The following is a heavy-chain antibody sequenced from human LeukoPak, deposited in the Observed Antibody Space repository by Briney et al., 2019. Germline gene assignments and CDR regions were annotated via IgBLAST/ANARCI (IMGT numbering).Heavy chain of an antibody. CDR1: GFTFSNAW. Sequence: GGSLRLSCAASGFTFSNAWMSWVCQAPGKGLEWVGHIKSKTNGETTDYPAPVKGRFTISRDDSKNTLYLQMNSLKTEDTAIYYCTTFALDYGDYSFDYWGQGTLVTVSS. D-gene: IGHD4-17*01. V-gene: IGHV3-15*01. CDR2: IKSKTNGETT. J-gene: IGHJ4*02. CDR3: TTFALDYGDYSFDY.